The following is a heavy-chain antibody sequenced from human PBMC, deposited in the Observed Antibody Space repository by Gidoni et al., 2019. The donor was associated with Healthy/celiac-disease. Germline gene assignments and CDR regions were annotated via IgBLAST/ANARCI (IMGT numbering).Heavy chain of an antibody. CDR2: IYYSGST. Sequence: QVQLQESGPGLVKPSETLSLTCTVSGGSISSYYWSWIRQPPGKGLEWIGYIYYSGSTNYNPSLKSRVTISVDTSKNQFSLKLSSVTAADTAVYYCARDRLRGYDSGIPPFGMDVWGQGTTVTVSS. CDR1: GGSISSYY. V-gene: IGHV4-59*01. CDR3: ARDRLRGYDSGIPPFGMDV. D-gene: IGHD5-12*01. J-gene: IGHJ6*02.